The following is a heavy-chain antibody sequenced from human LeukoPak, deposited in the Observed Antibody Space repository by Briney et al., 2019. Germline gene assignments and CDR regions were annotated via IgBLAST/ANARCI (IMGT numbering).Heavy chain of an antibody. J-gene: IGHJ4*02. CDR1: GYSCTSYD. CDR3: ARGTAWELLAD. CDR2: MNHNSGNT. D-gene: IGHD1-26*01. V-gene: IGHV1-8*03. Sequence: APVKASCKASGYSCTSYDINWLRHATGQGLERMGWMNHNSGNTGYAKKLQGRVTITRNTSISTAYMEQSSMRCEDRAVYYCARGTAWELLADWGKGTMVTVSS.